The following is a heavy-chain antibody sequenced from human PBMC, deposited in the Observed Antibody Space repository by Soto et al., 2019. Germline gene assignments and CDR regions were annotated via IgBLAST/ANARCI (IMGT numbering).Heavy chain of an antibody. CDR1: GFTFSSYS. D-gene: IGHD3-10*01. CDR3: ARGDVAQNYYGSGSYFDY. Sequence: GGSLRLSCAASGFTFSSYSMNWVRQAPGKGLEWVSYISSSSSTIYYADSVKGRFTISRDNAKNSLYLQMNSLRAEDTAVYYCARGDVAQNYYGSGSYFDYWGQGTLVTVSS. CDR2: ISSSSSTI. J-gene: IGHJ4*02. V-gene: IGHV3-48*01.